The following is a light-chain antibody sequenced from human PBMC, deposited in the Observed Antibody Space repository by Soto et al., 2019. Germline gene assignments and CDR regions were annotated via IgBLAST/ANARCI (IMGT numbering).Light chain of an antibody. CDR1: QSVSSK. CDR2: GAS. CDR3: QQYNNWPPT. Sequence: EIVMTQSRATLSVSPGESATLSCRASQSVSSKLAWYQQKPGQAPRLLIYGASTRSTGIPARFSGSGSGTEFILTISSLQSEDFAVYYCQQYNNWPPTFGQGTKVEIK. V-gene: IGKV3-15*01. J-gene: IGKJ1*01.